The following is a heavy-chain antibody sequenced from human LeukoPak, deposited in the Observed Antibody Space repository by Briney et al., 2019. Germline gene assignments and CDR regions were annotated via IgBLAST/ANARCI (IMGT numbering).Heavy chain of an antibody. CDR1: GYTLTELS. CDR3: VTRVRGIIGD. Sequence: ASVKVSCKVSGYTLTELSIHWGRQAPGKGLEWMGGFDPQDGETFYAQRLQGRVSLTEDTTTDTAYMELSSLTSEDTAVYYCVTRVRGIIGDWGQGTLVTVSS. CDR2: FDPQDGET. J-gene: IGHJ4*02. V-gene: IGHV1-24*01. D-gene: IGHD3-10*01.